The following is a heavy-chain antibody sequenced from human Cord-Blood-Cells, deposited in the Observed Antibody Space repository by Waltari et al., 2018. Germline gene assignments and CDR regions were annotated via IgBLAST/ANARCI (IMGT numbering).Heavy chain of an antibody. CDR2: IYYSGST. Sequence: QLQLQESGPGLVKPSETLSLTCTVSGGPISSSSYYWGWLRQPPGKGLEWIGSIYYSGSTYYNPSLKSRVTISVDTSKNQFSLKLSSVTAADTAVYYCAGPANWNYYFDYWGQGTLVTVSS. J-gene: IGHJ4*02. V-gene: IGHV4-39*01. CDR3: AGPANWNYYFDY. D-gene: IGHD1-7*01. CDR1: GGPISSSSYY.